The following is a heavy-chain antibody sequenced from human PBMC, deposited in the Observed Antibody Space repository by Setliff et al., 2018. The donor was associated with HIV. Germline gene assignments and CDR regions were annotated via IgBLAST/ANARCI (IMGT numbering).Heavy chain of an antibody. CDR2: IYYSGST. D-gene: IGHD4-17*01. V-gene: IGHV4-31*03. CDR1: GGSISSGGYY. Sequence: SETLSLTCTVSGGSISSGGYYWNWIRQHPGEGLEWIGYIYYSGSTYYNPSLKSRVAISVDTSKNQFSLKLSSVTAADTAVYYCARHRSYGDYDPNWFDPWGRGTLVTVSS. CDR3: ARHRSYGDYDPNWFDP. J-gene: IGHJ5*02.